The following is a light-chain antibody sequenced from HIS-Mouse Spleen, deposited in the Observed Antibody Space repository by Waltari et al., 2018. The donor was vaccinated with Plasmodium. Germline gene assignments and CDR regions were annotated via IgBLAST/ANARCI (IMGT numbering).Light chain of an antibody. CDR2: GAS. Sequence: IVLTQSPGTLSLSPGERATLSCRASQSVSSCYLAWYQQKPGQAPRLLIYGASSRATGIPDRFSGSGSGTDFTLTISRLEPEDFAVYYCQQYGSSPWTFGQGTKVEIK. CDR1: QSVSSCY. J-gene: IGKJ1*01. CDR3: QQYGSSPWT. V-gene: IGKV3-20*01.